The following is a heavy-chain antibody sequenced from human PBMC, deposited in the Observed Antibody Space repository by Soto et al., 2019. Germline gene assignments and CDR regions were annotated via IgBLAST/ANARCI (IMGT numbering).Heavy chain of an antibody. J-gene: IGHJ4*02. CDR1: GYSFTGFY. CDR2: INPILSMS. V-gene: IGHV1-69*02. CDR3: ASSYGSGYRAFDH. Sequence: SVKVSCKASGYSFTGFYMHWVRQAPGLGLEWMGRINPILSMSNYAQRFQGRVTMTADKSTSTAYMELSSLRSEDTAIYYCASSYGSGYRAFDHWGQGALVTVSS. D-gene: IGHD3-10*01.